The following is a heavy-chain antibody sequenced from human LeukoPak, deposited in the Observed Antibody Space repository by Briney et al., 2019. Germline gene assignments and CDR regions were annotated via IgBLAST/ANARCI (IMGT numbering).Heavy chain of an antibody. V-gene: IGHV3-23*01. J-gene: IGHJ4*02. D-gene: IGHD1-1*01. CDR2: ISDRSAGDST. Sequence: GGSLRLSCAASGFTFTAYAMSWVRQTPGKGLEWVSFISDRSAGDSTYYADSVRGRFTISRDSSASTLYLQMNSLRAEDTAVYYCTKLSTTGVGGRGYFDQWGQGTQVTVSS. CDR3: TKLSTTGVGGRGYFDQ. CDR1: GFTFTAYA.